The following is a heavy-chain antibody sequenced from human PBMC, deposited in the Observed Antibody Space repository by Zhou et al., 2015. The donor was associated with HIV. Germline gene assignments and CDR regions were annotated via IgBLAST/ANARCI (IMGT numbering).Heavy chain of an antibody. Sequence: QVQLVQSGAEVKKPGASVKVSCKASGYTFSLYGISWVRQAPGQGLEWMGWISAYSGNTNHAQNLQDRVTITRDPSTGTAYMDLRSLRPDDTGVYYCARARITMVRGVIISSPYYGMDVWGQGTTVTVSS. CDR1: GYTFSLYG. CDR2: ISAYSGNT. CDR3: ARARITMVRGVIISSPYYGMDV. D-gene: IGHD3-10*01. J-gene: IGHJ6*02. V-gene: IGHV1-18*01.